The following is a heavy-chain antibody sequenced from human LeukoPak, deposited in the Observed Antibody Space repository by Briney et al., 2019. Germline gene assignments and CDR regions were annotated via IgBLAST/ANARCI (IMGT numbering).Heavy chain of an antibody. J-gene: IGHJ6*03. Sequence: SVKVSCKASGGTFISYAISWVRQAPGQGLEWMGGIIPIFGTANYAQKFQGRVTITADESTSTAYMELSSLRSEDTAVYYCASSRGPLVIYYYYYYMDVWGKGTTVTVSS. CDR1: GGTFISYA. D-gene: IGHD3-22*01. V-gene: IGHV1-69*13. CDR2: IIPIFGTA. CDR3: ASSRGPLVIYYYYYYMDV.